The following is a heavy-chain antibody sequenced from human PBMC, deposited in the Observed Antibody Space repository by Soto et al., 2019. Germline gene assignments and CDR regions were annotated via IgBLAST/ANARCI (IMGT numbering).Heavy chain of an antibody. CDR1: GGSISIYY. Sequence: QVQLQESGPGLLKPSETLSLTCTVSGGSISIYYWSWIRQPPGKGLEWIGYIYYIGSTNYNPSLKSRVTISVDTSKNQFSLKLSSVTAADTAVYYCARGSAAIMVDWGQGTLVTVSS. D-gene: IGHD2-2*01. CDR2: IYYIGST. CDR3: ARGSAAIMVD. V-gene: IGHV4-59*01. J-gene: IGHJ4*02.